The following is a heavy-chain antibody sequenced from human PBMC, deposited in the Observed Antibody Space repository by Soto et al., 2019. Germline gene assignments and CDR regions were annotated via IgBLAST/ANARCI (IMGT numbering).Heavy chain of an antibody. Sequence: PGGSLRLSCVPSGFTFSTYAMHWVRQAPGKGLEWVAIISYDGTNKYYADSVKGRFTISRDNSKNTLYLQMNSLRAEDTAVYYCAKDRLRYFDWYPQDVWGQGTTVTVSS. CDR1: GFTFSTYA. J-gene: IGHJ6*02. V-gene: IGHV3-30*04. CDR2: ISYDGTNK. CDR3: AKDRLRYFDWYPQDV. D-gene: IGHD3-9*01.